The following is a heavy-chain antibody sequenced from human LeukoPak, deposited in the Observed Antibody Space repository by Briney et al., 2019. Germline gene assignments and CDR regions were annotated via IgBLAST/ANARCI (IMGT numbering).Heavy chain of an antibody. CDR1: GFTFNDAW. J-gene: IGHJ3*02. CDR3: ARNILFAFDI. Sequence: PGGSLRLSCAASGFTFNDAWMSWVRQAPGKGLEWVSIFYNDGSTYYADSMKGRFTISRDNSKNTLYLQVNSLRAEDTAMYYCARNILFAFDIWGQGTMVTVSS. V-gene: IGHV3-53*01. CDR2: FYNDGST.